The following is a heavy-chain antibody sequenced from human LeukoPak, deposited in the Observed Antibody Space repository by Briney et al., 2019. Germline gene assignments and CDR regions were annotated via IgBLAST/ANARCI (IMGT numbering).Heavy chain of an antibody. CDR2: ISYDGSNK. J-gene: IGHJ4*02. Sequence: HPGGSLRLSCAASGFTFSSYGMHWVRQAPGKGLEWVAVISYDGSNKYYADSVKGRFTISRDNAKNTLYLQMNSLRAEDTAVYYCARVSVWGSYRSHNWYYFDYWGQGTLVTVSS. D-gene: IGHD3-16*02. V-gene: IGHV3-30*03. CDR3: ARVSVWGSYRSHNWYYFDY. CDR1: GFTFSSYG.